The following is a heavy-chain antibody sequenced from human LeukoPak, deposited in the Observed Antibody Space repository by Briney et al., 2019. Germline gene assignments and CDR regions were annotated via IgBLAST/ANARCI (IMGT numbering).Heavy chain of an antibody. V-gene: IGHV3-64*01. CDR1: GFTFNSYA. CDR2: ISSNGGST. Sequence: GGSLRLSCAASGFTFNSYAMHWVRQAPGKGLEYISGISSNGGSTYYANSVKGRFTISRDNSKNPLFLQMGSLRAEDMAVYYCARGPGVTSYYYYYMDVWGKGTTVTISS. CDR3: ARGPGVTSYYYYYMDV. D-gene: IGHD2-21*02. J-gene: IGHJ6*03.